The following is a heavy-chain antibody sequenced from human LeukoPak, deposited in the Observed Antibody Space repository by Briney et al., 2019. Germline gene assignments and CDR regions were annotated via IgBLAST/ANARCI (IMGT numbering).Heavy chain of an antibody. CDR1: GYSISTGYY. CDR3: ARERVGATPNAFDI. CDR2: IYTSGST. V-gene: IGHV4-4*07. J-gene: IGHJ3*02. Sequence: SETLSLTCTVSGYSISTGYYWDWIRQPAGKGLEWIGRIYTSGSTNYNPSLKSRVTMSVDTSKNQFSLKLSSVTAADTAVYYCARERVGATPNAFDIWGQGTMVTVSS. D-gene: IGHD1-26*01.